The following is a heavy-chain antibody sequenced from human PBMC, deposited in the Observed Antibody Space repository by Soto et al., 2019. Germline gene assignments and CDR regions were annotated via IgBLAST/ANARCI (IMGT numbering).Heavy chain of an antibody. CDR3: ARTYYGSGSYES. J-gene: IGHJ5*02. CDR1: GDSISSSY. D-gene: IGHD3-10*01. CDR2: IYYSGST. V-gene: IGHV4-59*01. Sequence: ASETLSLTCSVSGDSISSSYLSWIRQPPGKGLEWIGYIYYSGSTKYNPSLKSRVTISIHKSMNQFSLKLTSVTAADTAVYYCARTYYGSGSYESWGQGTLVTVSS.